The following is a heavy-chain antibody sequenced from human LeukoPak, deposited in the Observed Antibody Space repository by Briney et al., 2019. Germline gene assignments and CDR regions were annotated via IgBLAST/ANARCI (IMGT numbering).Heavy chain of an antibody. CDR3: VRGRYCSSATCYDWFDP. D-gene: IGHD2-2*01. CDR2: ITYGGTT. J-gene: IGHJ5*02. CDR1: DGSFGGYH. V-gene: IGHV4-34*01. Sequence: SETLFLTCGVYDGSFGGYHWNWIRQPPGKRLEWIREITYGGTTNYNPSLRSRVTMSVDTSKKQFSLKLTSVTAADTAVYYCVRGRYCSSATCYDWFDPWGPGTHVSVSS.